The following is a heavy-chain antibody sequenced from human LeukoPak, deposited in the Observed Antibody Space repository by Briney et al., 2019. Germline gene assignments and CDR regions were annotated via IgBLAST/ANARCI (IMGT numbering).Heavy chain of an antibody. J-gene: IGHJ4*02. CDR3: ARNENSGGVYFDY. Sequence: GGSLRLSCAASRFTFNSYAMSWVRQAPGKGLEWVSVIGGSNGITFYVGSVKGRFTISRDNSKDTLYLQMNSLRAEDTAVYYCARNENSGGVYFDYWGQGTLATVSS. CDR2: IGGSNGIT. CDR1: RFTFNSYA. V-gene: IGHV3-23*01. D-gene: IGHD5-12*01.